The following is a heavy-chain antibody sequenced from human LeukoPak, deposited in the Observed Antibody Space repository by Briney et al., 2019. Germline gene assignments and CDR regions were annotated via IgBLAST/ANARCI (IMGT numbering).Heavy chain of an antibody. D-gene: IGHD6-13*01. CDR2: IRSKAYGGTT. V-gene: IGHV3-49*04. CDR3: TNIAAAGTGY. CDR1: GFTFGDYA. J-gene: IGHJ4*02. Sequence: GGXLRLSCXAYGFTFGDYAMRWVRQAAGKGMEWVGFIRSKAYGGTTEYAASVKGRFTISRDDSKSIAYLQMNSLKTEDTAVYYCTNIAAAGTGYWGQGTLVTVSS.